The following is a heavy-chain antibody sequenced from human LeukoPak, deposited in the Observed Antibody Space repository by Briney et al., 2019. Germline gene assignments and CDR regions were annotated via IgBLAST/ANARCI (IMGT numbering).Heavy chain of an antibody. Sequence: GGSLRLSFASSGFTFTNYSMTGLLQAPLKGLELFSGIICSCTSTYYADSVKRRFKISREHYKTTLYMHLNSLRAEDPAVYYCAKRGAEVGVSVAPGEYWGPGTLVNVSS. D-gene: IGHD1-26*01. CDR2: IICSCTST. CDR3: AKRGAEVGVSVAPGEY. V-gene: IGHV3-23*01. CDR1: GFTFTNYS. J-gene: IGHJ4*02.